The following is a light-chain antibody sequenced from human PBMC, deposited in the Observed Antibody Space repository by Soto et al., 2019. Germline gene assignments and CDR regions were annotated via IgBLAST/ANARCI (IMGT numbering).Light chain of an antibody. Sequence: DIQMTQSPSSLSASVGDRVTITCRASQGIRNYVAWYQQKPRKVPKVLIYGASILQSGVPSRFSGSGSGTDFTLTISSLQPEDVATYYCQKYNGAPFTFGGGTKVEIK. CDR2: GAS. CDR1: QGIRNY. J-gene: IGKJ4*01. V-gene: IGKV1-27*01. CDR3: QKYNGAPFT.